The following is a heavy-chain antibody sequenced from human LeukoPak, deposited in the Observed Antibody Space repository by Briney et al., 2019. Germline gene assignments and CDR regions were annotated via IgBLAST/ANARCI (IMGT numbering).Heavy chain of an antibody. CDR2: INHSGST. CDR1: GGSFSGYY. V-gene: IGHV4-34*01. CDR3: ALGDYGKPFDY. D-gene: IGHD4-17*01. Sequence: SETLSLTCAVYGGSFSGYYWSWIRQPPGKGLEWIGEINHSGSTNYNPSLKSRVTISVDTSKNQFSLKLSSVTAADTAVYYCALGDYGKPFDYWGQGTLVTVSS. J-gene: IGHJ4*02.